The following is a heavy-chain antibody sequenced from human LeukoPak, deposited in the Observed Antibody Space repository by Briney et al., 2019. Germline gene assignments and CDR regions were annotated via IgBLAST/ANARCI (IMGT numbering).Heavy chain of an antibody. CDR2: ISYSGST. D-gene: IGHD3-10*01. V-gene: IGHV4-39*01. Sequence: MTSETLSLTCSVSGGSVSNSPYYWVWIRQPPGKGLEWIGSISYSGSTYYNPSLKSRVTISVDTSENQFPLKLSSVTAADTAVYYCARYVVYGSGKYYFDYWGQGTLVTVSS. CDR1: GGSVSNSPYY. J-gene: IGHJ4*02. CDR3: ARYVVYGSGKYYFDY.